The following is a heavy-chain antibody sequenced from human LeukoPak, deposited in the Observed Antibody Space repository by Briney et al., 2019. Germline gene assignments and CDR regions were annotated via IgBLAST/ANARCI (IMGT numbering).Heavy chain of an antibody. J-gene: IGHJ5*02. CDR3: ARYYDFWSGMNWFDP. CDR1: GGSISSGGYS. V-gene: IGHV4-61*08. Sequence: SETLSLTCAVSGGSISSGGYSWSWIRQPPGKGLEWIGYIYYSGSTNYNPSLKSRVTISVDTSKNQFSLKLSSVTAADTAVYYCARYYDFWSGMNWFDPWGQGTLVTVSS. D-gene: IGHD3-3*01. CDR2: IYYSGST.